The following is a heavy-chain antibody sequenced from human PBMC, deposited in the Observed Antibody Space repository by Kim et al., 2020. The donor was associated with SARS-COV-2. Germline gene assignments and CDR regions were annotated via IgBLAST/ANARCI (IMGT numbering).Heavy chain of an antibody. CDR2: IYYSGST. D-gene: IGHD2-21*01. Sequence: SETLSLTCTVSGGSISSSSYYWGWIRQPPGKGLEWIGSIYYSGSTYYNPSLKSRVTISVDTSKNQFSLKLSSVTAADTAVYYCARQDRGNIVVVIAIRREAFDIWDQGTMVTVSS. V-gene: IGHV4-39*01. J-gene: IGHJ3*02. CDR3: ARQDRGNIVVVIAIRREAFDI. CDR1: GGSISSSSYY.